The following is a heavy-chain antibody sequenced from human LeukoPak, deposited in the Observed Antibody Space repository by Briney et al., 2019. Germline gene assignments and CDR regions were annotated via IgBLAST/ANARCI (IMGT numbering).Heavy chain of an antibody. CDR2: IWYDGSNK. Sequence: GGSLRLSCAASGFTFSSYGMHWVRQAPGKGLEWVAVIWYDGSNKYYADSVKGRFTISRDNSKNTLYLQMNSLRAEDTAVYYCAKDSDSSGYYGLHYFDYWGQGTLVTVSS. CDR3: AKDSDSSGYYGLHYFDY. D-gene: IGHD3-22*01. CDR1: GFTFSSYG. V-gene: IGHV3-33*06. J-gene: IGHJ4*02.